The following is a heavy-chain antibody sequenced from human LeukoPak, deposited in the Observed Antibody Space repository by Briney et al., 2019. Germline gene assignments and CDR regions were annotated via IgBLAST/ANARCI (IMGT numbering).Heavy chain of an antibody. Sequence: GGSLRLSCAASGFTFSSYWMSWARQAPGKGLEWVANIKQDGREKYYVDSVKGRFTISRDNAKNSLYLQMNSLRAEDTAVYYCASARTYYYDSSGYHYWGQGTLVTVSS. CDR2: IKQDGREK. CDR1: GFTFSSYW. CDR3: ASARTYYYDSSGYHY. J-gene: IGHJ4*02. D-gene: IGHD3-22*01. V-gene: IGHV3-7*01.